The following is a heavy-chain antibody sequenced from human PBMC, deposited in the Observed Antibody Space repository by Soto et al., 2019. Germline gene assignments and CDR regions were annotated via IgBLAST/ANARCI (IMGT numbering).Heavy chain of an antibody. Sequence: GESLKISCKGSGYSFTSYWIGWVRQMPGKGLEWMGIIYPGDSDTRYSPSFQGQVTISADKSISTAYLQWSSLKASDTAVYYCARGALRYFDWFGMDVWGQGTTVTVSS. CDR2: IYPGDSDT. CDR1: GYSFTSYW. D-gene: IGHD3-9*01. V-gene: IGHV5-51*01. J-gene: IGHJ6*02. CDR3: ARGALRYFDWFGMDV.